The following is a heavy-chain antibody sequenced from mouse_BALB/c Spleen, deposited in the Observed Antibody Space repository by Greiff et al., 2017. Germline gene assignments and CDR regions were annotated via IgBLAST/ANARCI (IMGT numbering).Heavy chain of an antibody. Sequence: ESGPGLVAPSQSLSITCTVSGFSLTSYDISWIRQPPGKGLEWLGVIWTGGGTNYNSAFMSRLSISKDNSKSQVFLKMNSLQTDDTAIYYCVRDETTAPYYAMDYWGQGTSVTVSS. D-gene: IGHD1-2*01. CDR3: VRDETTAPYYAMDY. CDR1: GFSLTSYD. J-gene: IGHJ4*01. CDR2: IWTGGGT. V-gene: IGHV2-9-2*01.